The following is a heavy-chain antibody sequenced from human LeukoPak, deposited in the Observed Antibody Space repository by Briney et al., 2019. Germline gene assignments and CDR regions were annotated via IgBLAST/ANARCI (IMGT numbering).Heavy chain of an antibody. J-gene: IGHJ5*02. V-gene: IGHV3-66*03. CDR2: IRDSGEA. CDR1: GFRASDYY. D-gene: IGHD3/OR15-3a*01. CDR3: ARDRAANQDWVEFDP. Sequence: GGSLRLSCAVSGFRASDYYMSWVRQAPGKGLEWVGLIRDSGEAFYADFARGRFAISRDESENTLYLQMNSLRVEDTAVYFCARDRAANQDWVEFDPWGQGTPIIVSS.